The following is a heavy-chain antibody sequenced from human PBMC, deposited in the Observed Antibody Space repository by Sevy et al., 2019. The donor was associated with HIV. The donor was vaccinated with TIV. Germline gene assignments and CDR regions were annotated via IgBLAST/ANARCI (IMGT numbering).Heavy chain of an antibody. D-gene: IGHD2-2*01. CDR3: ARGRGSCSRTSCYLNYYYYMDV. Sequence: ASVKVSCKASGGTFSSYAISWVRQAPGQGLEWMGGIIPILGIANYAQKFQGRVTITADKSTSTAYMELSSLRSEDTAVYYCARGRGSCSRTSCYLNYYYYMDVWGKGTTVTVSS. CDR1: GGTFSSYA. CDR2: IIPILGIA. J-gene: IGHJ6*03. V-gene: IGHV1-69*10.